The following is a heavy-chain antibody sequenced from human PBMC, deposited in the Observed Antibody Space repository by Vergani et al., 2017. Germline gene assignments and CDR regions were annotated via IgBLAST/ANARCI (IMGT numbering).Heavy chain of an antibody. D-gene: IGHD4-17*01. J-gene: IGHJ5*02. Sequence: QVHLVQSGAEVKRSGASVKVSCKASGYTFSSYGISWVRQAPGRRLEWMGWISAYIGKTNYAQKFKGRVTLTTDTSTTTAYMELRSLRSDDTAVYYCARRPNDYGDYDGGWFDPWGQGTLVTVSS. CDR2: ISAYIGKT. CDR1: GYTFSSYG. CDR3: ARRPNDYGDYDGGWFDP. V-gene: IGHV1-18*01.